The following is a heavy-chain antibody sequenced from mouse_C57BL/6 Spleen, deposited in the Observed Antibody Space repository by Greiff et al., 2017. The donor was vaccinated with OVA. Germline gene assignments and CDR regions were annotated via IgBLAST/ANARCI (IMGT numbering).Heavy chain of an antibody. J-gene: IGHJ4*01. CDR2: IDPSDSYT. V-gene: IGHV1-69*01. Sequence: VQLQQPGAELVMPGASVKLSCKASGYTFTSYWMHWVKQRPGQGLEWIGEIDPSDSYTNYNQKFKGKSTLTVDKSSSTAYMQLSSLTSEDSAVYYCARGGSTGYAMDYWGQGTSVTVSS. CDR3: ARGGSTGYAMDY. D-gene: IGHD1-1*01. CDR1: GYTFTSYW.